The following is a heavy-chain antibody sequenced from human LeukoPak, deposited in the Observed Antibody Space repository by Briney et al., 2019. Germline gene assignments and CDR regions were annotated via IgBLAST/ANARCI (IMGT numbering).Heavy chain of an antibody. CDR2: IRHSGST. CDR3: ARRGSWTYYYAMDV. Sequence: PSETLSLTCDVSGGSFNDYYWSWTRQAPGKGLEWIGEIRHSGSTNYNPSLKGRVTVSVDTSKNQFSLRLTSVTAADTAVYYCARRGSWTYYYAMDVWGQGTTVTVSS. J-gene: IGHJ6*02. D-gene: IGHD6-13*01. CDR1: GGSFNDYY. V-gene: IGHV4-34*01.